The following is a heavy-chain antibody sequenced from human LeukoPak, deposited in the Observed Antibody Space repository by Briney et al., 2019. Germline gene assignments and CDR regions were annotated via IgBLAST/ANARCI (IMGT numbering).Heavy chain of an antibody. V-gene: IGHV4-31*03. Sequence: SETLSLTCTVSGGSISSGGYYWSWIRQHPGKGLEWIGCIYYSGTTYYHPSLTSRVAISVDTSKNQFSLKQSSVTAADTAVYYCARSGTVTTWNYWGQGTLVTVSS. CDR1: GGSISSGGYY. CDR2: IYYSGTT. D-gene: IGHD4-17*01. CDR3: ARSGTVTTWNY. J-gene: IGHJ4*02.